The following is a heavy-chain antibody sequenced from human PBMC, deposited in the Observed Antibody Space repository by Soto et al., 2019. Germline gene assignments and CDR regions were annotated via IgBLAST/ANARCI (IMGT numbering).Heavy chain of an antibody. Sequence: QIQLVQSGAEVKKPGASVRVSCKASGYSFISYGITWVRQAPGQGLEWMGWISAFNANRAYAQKFQGRPNLTTDTSTSTAYMELTTLKSDDTAVYYCAKSPIGETGALDYWGQGTLVTVSS. V-gene: IGHV1-18*01. CDR3: AKSPIGETGALDY. CDR1: GYSFISYG. CDR2: ISAFNANR. J-gene: IGHJ4*02. D-gene: IGHD7-27*01.